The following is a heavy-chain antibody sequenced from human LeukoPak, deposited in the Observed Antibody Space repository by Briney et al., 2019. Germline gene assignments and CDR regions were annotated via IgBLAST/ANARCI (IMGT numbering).Heavy chain of an antibody. CDR1: GYTFTDYY. V-gene: IGHV1-2*02. Sequence: ASVKVSCKASGYTFTDYYIHCVRQAPGQGLEWMGWINPNTGGTNYAQKFQGRVTMTRDTSITTAYMELSSLTSDDTAVYYCARDLDSSWTGYFQPWGQGTLVTVSS. CDR3: ARDLDSSWTGYFQP. CDR2: INPNTGGT. D-gene: IGHD6-13*01. J-gene: IGHJ1*01.